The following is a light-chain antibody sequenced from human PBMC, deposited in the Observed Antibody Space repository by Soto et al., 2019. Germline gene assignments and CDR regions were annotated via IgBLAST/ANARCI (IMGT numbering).Light chain of an antibody. CDR1: QSVGRNY. CDR3: QQYDKVPQT. J-gene: IGKJ1*01. Sequence: EIVLTQSPGILSLSPGERATLSCRASQSVGRNYLAWYQQKPGQAPRLLIHRISTRATGIPDRFSGSGSATDFTLTISRLEPEDSAVYYCQQYDKVPQTFGQGTRVEI. V-gene: IGKV3-20*01. CDR2: RIS.